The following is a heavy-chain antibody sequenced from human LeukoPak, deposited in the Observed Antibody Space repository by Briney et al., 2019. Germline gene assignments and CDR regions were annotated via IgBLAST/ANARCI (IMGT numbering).Heavy chain of an antibody. V-gene: IGHV3-73*01. CDR1: GFTFSASA. D-gene: IGHD6-6*01. CDR2: IRSKANNYAT. J-gene: IGHJ4*02. CDR3: ARDSSSEGPLDY. Sequence: PGGSLRLSCAASGFTFSASAVHWVRQASGKGLEWIGRIRSKANNYATAYTDPLKGRFAVSRDDSKNTAYLQMNSLKTEDSAVYFCARDSSSEGPLDYWGQGTLVTVSS.